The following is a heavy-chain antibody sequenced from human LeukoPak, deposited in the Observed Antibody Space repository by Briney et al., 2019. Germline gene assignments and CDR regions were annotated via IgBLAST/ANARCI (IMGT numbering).Heavy chain of an antibody. CDR1: GGTFSSYA. CDR2: IIPIFGTA. Sequence: ASVKVSCKASGGTFSSYAINWVRQAPGQGLEWMGRIIPIFGTANYAQKFQGRVTITTDESTSTAYMELSSLRSEDTAVYYCARDSPYCSGGSCFRFDPWGQGTLVTVSS. CDR3: ARDSPYCSGGSCFRFDP. D-gene: IGHD2-15*01. J-gene: IGHJ5*02. V-gene: IGHV1-69*05.